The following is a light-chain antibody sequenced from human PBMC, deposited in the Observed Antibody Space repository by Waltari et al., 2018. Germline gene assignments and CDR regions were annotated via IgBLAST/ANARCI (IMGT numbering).Light chain of an antibody. CDR1: SCAICRYNY. CDR3: CSYADSGTLV. J-gene: IGLJ3*02. Sequence: QSVLTQPASVSGSPGQSVTISCIGTSCAICRYNYVSWYQQRPATAPQLLIYDFTIRPSGVSNRFSGSKSDNTASLTISGLQAEDEASYYCCSYADSGTLVFGGGTKLTVL. V-gene: IGLV2-14*01. CDR2: DFT.